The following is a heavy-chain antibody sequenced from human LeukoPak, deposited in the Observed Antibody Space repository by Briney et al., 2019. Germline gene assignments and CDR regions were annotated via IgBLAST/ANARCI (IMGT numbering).Heavy chain of an antibody. Sequence: PSETLSLTCTVSGGSISNYYWSWIRQPPGKGLEWLGYVYNSGSTHYNPSLKSRVTISVDTSKNQFSLKLSSVTAADTAVYYCARTRDYYSPAFDIWGQGTMVTVSS. J-gene: IGHJ3*02. CDR3: ARTRDYYSPAFDI. CDR1: GGSISNYY. V-gene: IGHV4-59*12. D-gene: IGHD3-3*01. CDR2: VYNSGST.